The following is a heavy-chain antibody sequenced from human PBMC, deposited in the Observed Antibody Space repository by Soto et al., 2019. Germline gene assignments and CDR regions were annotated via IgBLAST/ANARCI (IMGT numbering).Heavy chain of an antibody. CDR1: GGSISSYY. D-gene: IGHD1-26*01. V-gene: IGHV4-59*08. J-gene: IGHJ5*02. CDR2: IYYSGTT. CDR3: AGATTLYNWFDP. Sequence: QVQLQESGRGLVKPSETLSLTCTVSGGSISSYYWSWIRQPPGKGLEWIGYIYYSGTTNYNPSLKSRVTISVDTSKNQFSLKLSSVTAADTAVYYCAGATTLYNWFDPWGQGTLVTVSS.